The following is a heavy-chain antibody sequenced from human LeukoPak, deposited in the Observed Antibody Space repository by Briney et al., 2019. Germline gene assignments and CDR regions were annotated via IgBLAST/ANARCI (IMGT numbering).Heavy chain of an antibody. CDR1: GFTFSSYV. V-gene: IGHV3-30*04. Sequence: GGSLRLSCAASGFTFSSYVMHWVRRAPGKGLEWVALISFDGNNKFYADSVKGRFTISRDNPTNTLYLQMNSLRAEDTALYYCARDPRDGTLHYRGQGTLVTISS. CDR3: ARDPRDGTLHY. CDR2: ISFDGNNK. D-gene: IGHD1-26*01. J-gene: IGHJ4*02.